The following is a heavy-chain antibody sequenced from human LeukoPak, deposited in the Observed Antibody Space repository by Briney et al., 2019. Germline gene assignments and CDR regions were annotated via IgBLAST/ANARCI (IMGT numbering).Heavy chain of an antibody. CDR2: IYYSWST. V-gene: IGHV4-4*02. D-gene: IGHD6-6*01. CDR1: GGSISSSNW. CDR3: ARIPYASSSGGVY. J-gene: IGHJ4*02. Sequence: TSGTLSLTCAVSGGSISSSNWWCWVRQPPGKGLEWIGEIYYSWSTNYNPSLKSRVTISLDKSKNQFPLKLSSVTAADTAVYYCARIPYASSSGGVYWGQGTLVTVSS.